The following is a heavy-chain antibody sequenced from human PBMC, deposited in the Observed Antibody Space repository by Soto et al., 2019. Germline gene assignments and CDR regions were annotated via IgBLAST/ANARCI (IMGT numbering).Heavy chain of an antibody. CDR2: IYHSGSK. Sequence: QVQLQESGPGLVKPSGTLSLTCTVSGGSIFSSSWWSWVRQSPGKGLEWIGEIYHSGSKNYDPSLKSRVTISVDKSKNQFSLKLTSVTAADTAMYYCARDRYGSGSPFDSWGQGTLVTVSS. CDR1: GGSIFSSSW. J-gene: IGHJ4*02. CDR3: ARDRYGSGSPFDS. V-gene: IGHV4-4*02. D-gene: IGHD3-10*01.